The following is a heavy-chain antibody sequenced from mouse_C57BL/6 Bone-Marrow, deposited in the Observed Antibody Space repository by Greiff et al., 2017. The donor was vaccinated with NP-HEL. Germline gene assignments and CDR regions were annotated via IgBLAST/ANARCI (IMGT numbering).Heavy chain of an antibody. Sequence: VMLVESGAELARPGASVKLTCTASGYTFTSYGISWVKQRTGQGLEWIVENYPRSGNTYYNEKFKGKATLTADKSSSTAYMELRSLTSEDSAVYIGGRSSKGPLAGIDYWGQGTTLTVSS. CDR3: GRSSKGPLAGIDY. D-gene: IGHD4-1*01. CDR1: GYTFTSYG. CDR2: NYPRSGNT. J-gene: IGHJ2*01. V-gene: IGHV1-81*01.